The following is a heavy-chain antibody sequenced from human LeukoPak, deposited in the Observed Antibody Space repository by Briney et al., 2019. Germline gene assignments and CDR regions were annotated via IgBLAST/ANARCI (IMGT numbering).Heavy chain of an antibody. D-gene: IGHD6-13*01. CDR2: ISAYNGNT. CDR3: ARRAAAGPAHYGMDV. J-gene: IGHJ6*02. V-gene: IGHV1-18*01. Sequence: ATVTVSCKASGYTFTSYGISWVRQAPGQGLEWMGWISAYNGNTNYAQKLQGRVTMTTDTSTSTAYMELRSLRSDDTAVYYCARRAAAGPAHYGMDVWGQGTTVTVSS. CDR1: GYTFTSYG.